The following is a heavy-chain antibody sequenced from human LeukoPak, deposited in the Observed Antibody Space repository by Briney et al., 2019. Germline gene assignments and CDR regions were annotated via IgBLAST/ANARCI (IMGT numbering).Heavy chain of an antibody. CDR1: GFTFSDFW. CDR2: IKQDGSEK. Sequence: GGSLRLSCAASGFTFSDFWMTWVRKAPGKGLEWVANIKQDGSEKYYVDSVKGRFTVSRDNANNSLFLQMNSLRGDDAAVYYCAREPLDTSGYYYGTLDYWGQGTLVTVSS. D-gene: IGHD3-22*01. J-gene: IGHJ4*02. CDR3: AREPLDTSGYYYGTLDY. V-gene: IGHV3-7*01.